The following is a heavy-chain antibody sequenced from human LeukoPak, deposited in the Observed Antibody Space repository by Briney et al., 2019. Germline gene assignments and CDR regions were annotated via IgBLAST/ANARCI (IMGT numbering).Heavy chain of an antibody. V-gene: IGHV3-15*01. CDR2: IKSKTDGGTT. CDR3: TTPWGKNDY. J-gene: IGHJ4*02. D-gene: IGHD7-27*01. Sequence: PGGSLRLSCAASGFTFSNAWMSWVRQAPGKGLEWVGHIKSKTDGGTTDYAAPVKGRFTISRDDSKNTLYLQMNSLKTEDTAVYYCTTPWGKNDYWGQGTLVTVSS. CDR1: GFTFSNAW.